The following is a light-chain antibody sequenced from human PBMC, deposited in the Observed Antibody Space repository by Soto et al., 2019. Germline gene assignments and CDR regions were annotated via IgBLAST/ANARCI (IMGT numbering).Light chain of an antibody. V-gene: IGKV1-39*01. CDR3: QQSFITPPLT. CDR1: QSISTY. J-gene: IGKJ4*01. Sequence: DIQMTQSPSSLSASIGDRITITCRASQSISTYLNWYQQKPGKAPRLLIYGASTLQNGVPSRFSGSGSATEYTLTISSLQPEDFATYYCQQSFITPPLTFGGGTKVEIK. CDR2: GAS.